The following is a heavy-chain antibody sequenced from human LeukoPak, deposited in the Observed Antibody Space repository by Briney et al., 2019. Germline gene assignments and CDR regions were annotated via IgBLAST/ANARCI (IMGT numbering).Heavy chain of an antibody. CDR1: GGTFSSYA. V-gene: IGHV1-69*06. CDR2: IIPIFGTA. Sequence: ASVKVSCKASGGTFSSYAISWVRQAPGQGLECMGRIIPIFGTANYAQKFQGRVTITADKSTSTAYMELSSLRSEDTAVYYCARDEGYCSSTSCYNYWGQGTLVTVSS. D-gene: IGHD2-2*02. J-gene: IGHJ4*02. CDR3: ARDEGYCSSTSCYNY.